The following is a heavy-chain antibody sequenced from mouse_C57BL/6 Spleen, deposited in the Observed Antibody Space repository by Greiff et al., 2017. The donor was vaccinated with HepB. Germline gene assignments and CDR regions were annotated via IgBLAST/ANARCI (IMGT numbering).Heavy chain of an antibody. D-gene: IGHD1-1*01. J-gene: IGHJ2*01. CDR3: ARWGVVLPFDY. CDR1: GYTFTDYN. CDR2: INPNNGGT. Sequence: VQLKQSGPELVKPGASVKMSCKASGYTFTDYNMHWVKQSHGKSLEWIGYINPNNGGTSYNQKFKGKATLTVNKSSSTAYMELRSLTSEDSAVYYCARWGVVLPFDYWGQGTTLTVSS. V-gene: IGHV1-22*01.